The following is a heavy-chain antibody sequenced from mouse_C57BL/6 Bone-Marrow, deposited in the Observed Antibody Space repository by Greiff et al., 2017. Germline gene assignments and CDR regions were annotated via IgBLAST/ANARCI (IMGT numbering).Heavy chain of an antibody. Sequence: EVQLVESGPELVKPGASVKIPCKASGYTFTDYNMDWVKQSHGKSLEWIGDINPNNGGTIYNQKFKGKATLTVDKSSSTAYMELSSLTSEDSAVYYCARTLYSNYGAYWGQGTLVTVSA. V-gene: IGHV1-18*01. D-gene: IGHD2-5*01. CDR1: GYTFTDYN. CDR3: ARTLYSNYGAY. J-gene: IGHJ3*01. CDR2: INPNNGGT.